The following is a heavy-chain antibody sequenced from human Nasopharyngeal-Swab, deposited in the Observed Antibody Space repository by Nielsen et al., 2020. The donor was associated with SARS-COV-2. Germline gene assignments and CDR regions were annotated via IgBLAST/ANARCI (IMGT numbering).Heavy chain of an antibody. J-gene: IGHJ4*02. V-gene: IGHV3-53*01. CDR3: ARDGALRYFDQHYYFDY. Sequence: GGSLRLSCAASGFTVSSNYMSWVRQAPGKGLEWVSVIYSGGGTYYADSVKGRFTISRDNSKNTLYLQMNSLRAEDTAVYYCARDGALRYFDQHYYFDYWGQGTLVTVSS. D-gene: IGHD3-9*01. CDR1: GFTVSSNY. CDR2: IYSGGGT.